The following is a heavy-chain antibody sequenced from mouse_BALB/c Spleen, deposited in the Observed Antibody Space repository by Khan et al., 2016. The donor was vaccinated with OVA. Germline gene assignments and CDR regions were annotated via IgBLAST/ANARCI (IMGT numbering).Heavy chain of an antibody. CDR1: GYSITSGYG. V-gene: IGHV3-2*02. J-gene: IGHJ3*01. Sequence: EVKLLESGPGLVKPSQSLSLTCTVTGYSITSGYGWNWIRQFPGNKLEWMGYISYSGSTYYNPSLKSRISITRDTSKNQYYLQLNSVTTEDTATYYCSRYDYDYDGAFAYWGQGTLVTVSA. D-gene: IGHD2-4*01. CDR3: SRYDYDYDGAFAY. CDR2: ISYSGST.